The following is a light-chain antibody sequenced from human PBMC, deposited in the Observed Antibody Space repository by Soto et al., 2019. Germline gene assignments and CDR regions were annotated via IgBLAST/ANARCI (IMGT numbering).Light chain of an antibody. V-gene: IGKV3-20*01. Sequence: VLTQSPGTLSLSPGERATLSCRASLSVSGSQLAWYQQKPGQPPRLLIYGASSRAAGIPDRFSGSGSGTDFTLPINRLEPEDFAVYYCQQYVTSRRTFGPGTKVEIK. CDR1: LSVSGSQ. J-gene: IGKJ1*01. CDR3: QQYVTSRRT. CDR2: GAS.